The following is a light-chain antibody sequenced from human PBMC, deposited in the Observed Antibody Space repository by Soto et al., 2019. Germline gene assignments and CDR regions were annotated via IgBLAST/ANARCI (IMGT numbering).Light chain of an antibody. CDR3: SSYTITSTVL. V-gene: IGLV2-14*03. Sequence: QSVLTQPASVSGSPGQSITISCTGTSSDVGGYNYVSWYQQHPGKAPKLMIYDVSNRPSGVANRFSASKSGNTASLTISGLQAEDEADYYCSSYTITSTVLFGGGTKLTVL. J-gene: IGLJ2*01. CDR1: SSDVGGYNY. CDR2: DVS.